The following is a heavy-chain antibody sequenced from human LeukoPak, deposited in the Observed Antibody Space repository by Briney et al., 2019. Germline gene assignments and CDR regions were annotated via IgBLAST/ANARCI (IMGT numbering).Heavy chain of an antibody. J-gene: IGHJ6*02. V-gene: IGHV3-74*01. D-gene: IGHD6-13*01. Sequence: PGGSLRLSCAASGFTFSSYWMHWVRQAPGKGLVWVSRINSDGSRTSYADSVKGRFTISRDDAKNTLYLQMNSLRAEDTALYYCTRVQAGRAGLMDVWGRGTTVTVSS. CDR2: INSDGSRT. CDR1: GFTFSSYW. CDR3: TRVQAGRAGLMDV.